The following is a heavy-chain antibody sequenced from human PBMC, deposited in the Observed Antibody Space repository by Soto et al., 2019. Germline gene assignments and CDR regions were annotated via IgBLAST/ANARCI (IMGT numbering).Heavy chain of an antibody. V-gene: IGHV4-59*12. CDR1: GSSISGYY. D-gene: IGHD6-19*01. CDR3: ARGVGGSGLNWFDP. Sequence: PSETLSLTCTFSGSSISGYYWTWSRQSPERGLEWIGYIHYSGSANYNPSPNSRLTMSVDRSKSQFSMKLASVTAADTAVYYCARGVGGSGLNWFDPWGQGTLVTVSS. J-gene: IGHJ5*02. CDR2: IHYSGSA.